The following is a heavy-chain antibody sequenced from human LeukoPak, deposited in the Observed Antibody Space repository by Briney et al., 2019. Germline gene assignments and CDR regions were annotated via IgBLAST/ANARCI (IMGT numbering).Heavy chain of an antibody. D-gene: IGHD3-10*01. J-gene: IGHJ4*02. CDR1: GGSISSSSYY. Sequence: SETLSLTCTVSGGSISSSSYYWGWIRQPPGKGLEWIGSIYYSGSTYYNPSLKSRVTISVDTSKNQFSLKLSSVTAADTAVYYCARVRPTIYGSGSPDDYWGQGTLVTVSS. V-gene: IGHV4-39*07. CDR2: IYYSGST. CDR3: ARVRPTIYGSGSPDDY.